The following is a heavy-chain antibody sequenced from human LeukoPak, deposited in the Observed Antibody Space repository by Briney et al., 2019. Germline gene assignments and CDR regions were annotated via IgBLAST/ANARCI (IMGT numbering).Heavy chain of an antibody. CDR1: GYTFTSYT. CDR2: ISGNNGNT. V-gene: IGHV1-18*01. CDR3: ARQGYCRGGSCYGLDY. D-gene: IGHD2-15*01. J-gene: IGHJ4*02. Sequence: ASVKVSCKASGYTFTSYTITWVRQAPGQGLEWMGWISGNNGNTNYAQKFQGRVTMTTDTSTSTAYMELSRLRSDDTAVYYCARQGYCRGGSCYGLDYWGQGTLVTVSS.